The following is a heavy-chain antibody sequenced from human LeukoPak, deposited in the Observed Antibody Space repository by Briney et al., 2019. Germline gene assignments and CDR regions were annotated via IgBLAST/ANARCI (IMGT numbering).Heavy chain of an antibody. V-gene: IGHV4-59*01. CDR3: VRDLDWGAFDI. Sequence: SETLSLTCAVSGGSINSYYWTWIRQPPGKGLEWIGNIFWTGSVNHNPSLKSRLTISKDTSKNQFSLKLSSVTAADTAVYYCVRDLDWGAFDIWGQGKMVTVSS. CDR1: GGSINSYY. J-gene: IGHJ3*02. D-gene: IGHD7-27*01. CDR2: IFWTGSV.